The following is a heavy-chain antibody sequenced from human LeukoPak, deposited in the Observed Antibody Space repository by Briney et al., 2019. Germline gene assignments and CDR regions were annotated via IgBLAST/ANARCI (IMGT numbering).Heavy chain of an antibody. Sequence: SETLSLTCTVSGGSISSSSYYWGWIRQPPGKGLEWIGSIYYSGGTYYNPSLKSRVTISVDTSKNQFSLKLSSVTAADTAVYYCARQYSSGLPGYWGQGTLVTVSS. J-gene: IGHJ4*02. CDR3: ARQYSSGLPGY. CDR2: IYYSGGT. V-gene: IGHV4-39*01. D-gene: IGHD6-19*01. CDR1: GGSISSSSYY.